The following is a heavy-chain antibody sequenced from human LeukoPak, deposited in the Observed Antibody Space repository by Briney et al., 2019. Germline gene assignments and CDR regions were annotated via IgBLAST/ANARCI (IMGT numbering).Heavy chain of an antibody. V-gene: IGHV4-34*01. CDR1: GGSFSGYY. D-gene: IGHD2-2*01. CDR3: ARGLECCSSTSCYSFIFDP. Sequence: SETLSLTCAVHGGSFSGYYWSWIRQPPGKGLEWIGEINHSGSTNYNPSLKSRVTISVDTSKNQFSLKLSSVTAADTAVYYCARGLECCSSTSCYSFIFDPWGQGTLVTVSS. CDR2: INHSGST. J-gene: IGHJ5*02.